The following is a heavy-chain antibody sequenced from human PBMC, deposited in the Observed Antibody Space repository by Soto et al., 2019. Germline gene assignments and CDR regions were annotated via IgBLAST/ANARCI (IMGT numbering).Heavy chain of an antibody. CDR3: VTGGRTAGHVYHFDD. D-gene: IGHD3-16*01. J-gene: IGHJ4*02. CDR2: IIFDESTT. V-gene: IGHV3-74*03. CDR1: GFTLGNYW. Sequence: EVQLVESGGGLVQPGGSPSLSCPASGFTLGNYWMPWVRQAQGKGLVWVSRIIFDESTTTYADSVQGRFTISRDNAKNTLYLQLNSLRAEDTAIYYCVTGGRTAGHVYHFDDWGQGALVTVSS.